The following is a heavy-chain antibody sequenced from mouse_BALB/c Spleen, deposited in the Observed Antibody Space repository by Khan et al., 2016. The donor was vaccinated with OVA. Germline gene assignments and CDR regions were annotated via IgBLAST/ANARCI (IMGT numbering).Heavy chain of an antibody. CDR2: INPGSGDI. V-gene: IGHV1-77*01. CDR1: GYTFTDFY. D-gene: IGHD1-2*01. Sequence: QVQLQQSGAELARPGASVKLSCKASGYTFTDFYINWVKQRTGQGLEWIGEINPGSGDIYYNEKFKGKATLTADKSSSTAYMQLSSLTSEDSADYCCARRNYFGYTFAYWGQGTLVTVSA. J-gene: IGHJ3*01. CDR3: ARRNYFGYTFAY.